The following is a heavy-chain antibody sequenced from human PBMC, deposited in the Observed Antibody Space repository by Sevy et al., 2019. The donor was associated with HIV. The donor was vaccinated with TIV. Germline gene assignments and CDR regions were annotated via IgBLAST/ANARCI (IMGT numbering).Heavy chain of an antibody. Sequence: ASVKVSCKVSGYTLTKLSMHWVRQAPGKGLEWMGTFDPEDGETIYAQKFRGRVTMNEDKSTDTAYMELSSRRSEDTAVYYCATTKDYYENSGDPFDYWGQGTLVTVSS. D-gene: IGHD3-22*01. V-gene: IGHV1-24*01. CDR2: FDPEDGET. J-gene: IGHJ4*02. CDR3: ATTKDYYENSGDPFDY. CDR1: GYTLTKLS.